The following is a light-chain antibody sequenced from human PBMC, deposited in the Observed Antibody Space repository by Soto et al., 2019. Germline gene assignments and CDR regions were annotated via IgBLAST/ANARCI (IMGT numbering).Light chain of an antibody. CDR3: HHYDDSPPST. V-gene: IGKV3-20*01. CDR1: QSVGNRY. CDR2: GAA. Sequence: EIVLPQSPGPLSLSPGERATLSCRTSQSVGNRYLAWYQQKPGQAPRLLISGAASRATAIPDRFSGSGSGTDFTLTISRLEPEDFAIYYCHHYDDSPPSTVGQGTRVEIK. J-gene: IGKJ5*01.